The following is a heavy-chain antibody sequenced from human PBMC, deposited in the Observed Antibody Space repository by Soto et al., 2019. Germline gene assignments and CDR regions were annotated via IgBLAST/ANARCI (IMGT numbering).Heavy chain of an antibody. D-gene: IGHD1-26*01. Sequence: ASVKVSCKASGYTFTGHYIHWVRQSPEQGPEWMGEIGPETGATRYAQKFQGRVTMTRDMSITTVYMELNNLSPDDTAVYYCGRGRSGQIVVFYWGQGTPVTVSS. CDR1: GYTFTGHY. CDR3: GRGRSGQIVVFY. J-gene: IGHJ4*02. CDR2: IGPETGAT. V-gene: IGHV1-2*02.